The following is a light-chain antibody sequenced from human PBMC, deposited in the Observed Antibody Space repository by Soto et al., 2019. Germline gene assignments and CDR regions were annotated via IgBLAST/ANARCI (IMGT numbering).Light chain of an antibody. CDR3: QQYGGT. CDR2: GAS. V-gene: IGKV3-20*01. CDR1: QSVSSGY. J-gene: IGKJ1*01. Sequence: EIVLTQSPGTLSLSPGERATLSCRASQSVSSGYLAWYQQKPGQAPRLLIYGASSRATGIPDRFSGSGSGTDFTLTISRLEPEDFAVYYCQQYGGTFGQGTKVDIK.